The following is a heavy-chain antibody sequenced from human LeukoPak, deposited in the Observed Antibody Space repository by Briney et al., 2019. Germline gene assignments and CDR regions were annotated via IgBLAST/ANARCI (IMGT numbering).Heavy chain of an antibody. CDR3: AKGYSSGWPRGWYFDY. CDR1: GFTFCSYA. J-gene: IGHJ4*02. CDR2: ISGSGVST. D-gene: IGHD6-19*01. V-gene: IGHV3-23*01. Sequence: GGSLRLSCAASGFTFCSYAMSWVRQAPGKGLEWVSVISGSGVSTYYADSVKGRFNISRDNSKNTLYLQMNSLRAEDTAVYYCAKGYSSGWPRGWYFDYWGQGTLVTVSS.